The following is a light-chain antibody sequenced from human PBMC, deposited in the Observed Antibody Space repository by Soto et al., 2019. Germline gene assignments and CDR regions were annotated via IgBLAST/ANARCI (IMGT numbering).Light chain of an antibody. V-gene: IGKV3-20*01. Sequence: EIVLTQSPGTLSLSPGERATLSCRASQSVSSSYLAWYQQKPGQAPRLLIYGASSRPIGIPDRFSGSGSGTDFTLTISRLEPEDFAVYYCQQYGSSSTFGQGTRLEI. J-gene: IGKJ5*01. CDR1: QSVSSSY. CDR2: GAS. CDR3: QQYGSSST.